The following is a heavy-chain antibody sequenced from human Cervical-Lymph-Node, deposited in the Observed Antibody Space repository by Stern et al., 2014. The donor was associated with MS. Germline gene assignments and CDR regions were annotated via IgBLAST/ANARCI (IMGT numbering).Heavy chain of an antibody. V-gene: IGHV1-69*01. J-gene: IGHJ6*02. Sequence: VQLVQSGAEVTKPGASVKVSCKASGGTFSSYAISWVRQAPGQGLEWMGGIIPIFGTAKYAQKFQGRVTITADQATRQYYMELSSLRSEDTAVYYCARHMAGTFYYGMDVWGQGTTVTVSS. CDR3: ARHMAGTFYYGMDV. CDR1: GGTFSSYA. D-gene: IGHD6-19*01. CDR2: IIPIFGTA.